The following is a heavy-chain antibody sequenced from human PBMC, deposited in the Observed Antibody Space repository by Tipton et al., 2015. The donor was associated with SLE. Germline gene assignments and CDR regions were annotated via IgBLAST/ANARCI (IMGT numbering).Heavy chain of an antibody. Sequence: SLRLSCAASGFTFNNYVMHWVRQAPGKGLAWVALISYDGSKKYYADSVKGRFTISRDNSKNTLYLQMISLRADDTAVYYCARGPGASWSSFDYWGQGALVTVSS. D-gene: IGHD6-13*01. V-gene: IGHV3-30*04. CDR2: ISYDGSKK. J-gene: IGHJ4*02. CDR1: GFTFNNYV. CDR3: ARGPGASWSSFDY.